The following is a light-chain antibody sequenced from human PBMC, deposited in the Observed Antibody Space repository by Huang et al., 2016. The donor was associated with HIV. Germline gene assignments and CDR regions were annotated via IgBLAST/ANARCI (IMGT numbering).Light chain of an antibody. J-gene: IGKJ2*01. CDR2: GAS. V-gene: IGKV3-15*01. Sequence: EIVLTQSPATRSMSPGQRATLSCRASQSVSRNLAWFQQKPGQAPRLLIYGASTRATGIPARFSGSGSGTEFTLTISSLQSEDFAVYYCQQYNNWPPMYTFGQGTKL. CDR3: QQYNNWPPMYT. CDR1: QSVSRN.